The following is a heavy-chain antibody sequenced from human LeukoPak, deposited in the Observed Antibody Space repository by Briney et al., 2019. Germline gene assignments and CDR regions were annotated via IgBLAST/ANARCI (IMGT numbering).Heavy chain of an antibody. CDR1: GGTFSSYA. CDR3: ARDPYCSSTSCYDAFDI. CDR2: IIPIFGTA. V-gene: IGHV1-69*05. Sequence: GASVKVSCKASGGTFSSYAISWVRQAPGQGLEWMGGIIPIFGTANYAQKFQGRVTITTDESTSTAYMELSSLRSEDTAVYYCARDPYCSSTSCYDAFDIWGQGTMVTVSS. J-gene: IGHJ3*02. D-gene: IGHD2-2*01.